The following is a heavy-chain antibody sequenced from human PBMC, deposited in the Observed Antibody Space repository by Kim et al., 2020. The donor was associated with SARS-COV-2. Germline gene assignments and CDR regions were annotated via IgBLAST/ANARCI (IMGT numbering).Heavy chain of an antibody. Sequence: APVKGRLTISRDDSKNTLYLQMNSLKTEDTAVYYCTTGLRFLEWLLPFDYWGQGTLVTVSS. CDR3: TTGLRFLEWLLPFDY. J-gene: IGHJ4*02. V-gene: IGHV3-15*01. D-gene: IGHD3-3*01.